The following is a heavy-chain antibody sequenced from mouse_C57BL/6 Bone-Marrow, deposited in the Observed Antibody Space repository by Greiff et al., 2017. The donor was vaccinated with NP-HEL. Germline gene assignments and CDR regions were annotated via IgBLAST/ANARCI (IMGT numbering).Heavy chain of an antibody. J-gene: IGHJ1*03. CDR1: GFSLTSYG. CDR2: IWRGGST. Sequence: VKLLESGPGLVQPSQSLSITCTVSGFSLTSYGVHWVRQSPGKGLEWLGVIWRGGSTDYNAAFMSRLSITKDNSKSQVFFKMNSLQADDTAIYYCAKFYYGSSYGYFEVWGTGTTVTVSS. D-gene: IGHD1-1*01. CDR3: AKFYYGSSYGYFEV. V-gene: IGHV2-5*01.